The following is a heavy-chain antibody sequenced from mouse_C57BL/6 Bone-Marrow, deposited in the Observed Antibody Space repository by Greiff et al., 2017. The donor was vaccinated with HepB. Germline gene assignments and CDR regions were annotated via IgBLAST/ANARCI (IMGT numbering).Heavy chain of an antibody. Sequence: VQLKQSGPGLVKPSQSLSLTCSVTGYSITSGYYWNWIRQFPGNKLEWMGYISYDGSNNYNPSLKNRISITRDTSKNQFFLKLNSVTTEDTATYYCARGGYPPYYAMDYWGQGTSVTVSS. CDR2: ISYDGSN. J-gene: IGHJ4*01. CDR1: GYSITSGYY. CDR3: ARGGYPPYYAMDY. V-gene: IGHV3-6*01. D-gene: IGHD2-2*01.